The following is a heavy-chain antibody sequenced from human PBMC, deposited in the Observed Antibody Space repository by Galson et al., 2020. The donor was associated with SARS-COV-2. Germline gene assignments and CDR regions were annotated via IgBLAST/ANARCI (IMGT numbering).Heavy chain of an antibody. CDR2: IRYDGAYT. V-gene: IGHV3-30*02. D-gene: IGHD3-22*01. CDR1: GFTFTTYG. Sequence: GGSLRLSCAASGFTFTTYGMHWVRQAPGKGLEWVAFIRYDGAYTYYADSVKGRFTISRDNSKNTLDLQMNSLRAEDTGVYYCAKCSSDFGYFYYSVDVWGKGTTVTVSS. J-gene: IGHJ6*04. CDR3: AKCSSDFGYFYYSVDV.